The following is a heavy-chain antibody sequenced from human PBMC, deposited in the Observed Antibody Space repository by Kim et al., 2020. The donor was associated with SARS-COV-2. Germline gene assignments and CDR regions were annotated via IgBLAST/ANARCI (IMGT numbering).Heavy chain of an antibody. V-gene: IGHV3-21*01. Sequence: GGSLRLSCGASGFRFNSHTMSWVRQTPGKGLEWVASISGDTIYIFYSDSVKGRFTISRDNVHDSVFLQMNDLRADDTAVYFCARDPDRVGIFYFDLWGQGSLVTVSS. CDR2: ISGDTIYI. D-gene: IGHD1-26*01. CDR3: ARDPDRVGIFYFDL. J-gene: IGHJ4*02. CDR1: GFRFNSHT.